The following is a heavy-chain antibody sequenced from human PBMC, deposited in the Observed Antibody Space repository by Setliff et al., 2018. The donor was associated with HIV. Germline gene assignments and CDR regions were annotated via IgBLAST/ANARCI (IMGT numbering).Heavy chain of an antibody. CDR3: ARDVGRDGYCFDH. CDR2: MNPKSGNT. V-gene: IGHV1-8*01. CDR1: GYNFTSHD. Sequence: ASVKVSCKASGYNFTSHDINWVRQAPGQGLEWMGWMNPKSGNTGYAQKFQGRVTMTTDRSTSTAYMELRSLRSDDTAVYYCARDVGRDGYCFDHWGQGTLVTVSS. J-gene: IGHJ4*02. D-gene: IGHD5-12*01.